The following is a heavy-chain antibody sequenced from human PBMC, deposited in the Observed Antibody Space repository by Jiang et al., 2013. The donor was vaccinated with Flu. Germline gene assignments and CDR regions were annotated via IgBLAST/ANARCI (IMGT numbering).Heavy chain of an antibody. J-gene: IGHJ6*04. Sequence: WSWIAXTHGRGLEWIGYIYYSGSTYYNPSLKSLVTISVDTSKNQFSLKLSSVTAADTAVYYCARVSHCSSTSCYEGYGMDVWGKGTTVTVSS. D-gene: IGHD2-2*01. V-gene: IGHV4-31*01. CDR3: ARVSHCSSTSCYEGYGMDV. CDR2: IYYSGST.